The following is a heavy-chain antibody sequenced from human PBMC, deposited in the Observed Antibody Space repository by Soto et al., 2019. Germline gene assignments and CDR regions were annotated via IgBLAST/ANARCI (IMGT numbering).Heavy chain of an antibody. CDR2: IYYSGST. Sequence: PSETLSLTCTVSGGSVSSGSYYWSWIRQPPGKGLEWIGYIYYSGSTNYNPSLKSRVTISVDTSKNQFSLKLSSVTAADTAVYYCARGLGYCSGGSCYNYYYGMDVWGQGTTVTVSS. V-gene: IGHV4-61*01. D-gene: IGHD2-15*01. CDR3: ARGLGYCSGGSCYNYYYGMDV. J-gene: IGHJ6*02. CDR1: GGSVSSGSYY.